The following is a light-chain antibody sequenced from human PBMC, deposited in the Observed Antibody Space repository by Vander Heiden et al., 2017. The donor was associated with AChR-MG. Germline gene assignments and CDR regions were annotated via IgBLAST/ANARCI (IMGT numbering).Light chain of an antibody. CDR2: TAS. Sequence: DIQMTQSPSSLSASVGDRVTITCRASQSISNHLNWYQQKPGKAPKLLIYTASTLQSGVPSRFTGSGSGTDFTLTIGGLQPEDFATYYCRQTDNTPRTFGQGTNVEI. CDR3: RQTDNTPRT. CDR1: QSISNH. V-gene: IGKV1-39*01. J-gene: IGKJ1*01.